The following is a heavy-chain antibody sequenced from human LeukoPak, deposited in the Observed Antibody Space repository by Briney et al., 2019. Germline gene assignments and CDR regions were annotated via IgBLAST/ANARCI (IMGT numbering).Heavy chain of an antibody. CDR2: INPNSGGT. CDR3: ARDRAPGYYDSSGLVDY. J-gene: IGHJ4*02. Sequence: GASVKVSCKTSGYTFTGYYMHWVRQAPGQGLEWMGWINPNSGGTNYAQKLQGRVTMTTDTSTSTAYMELRSLRSDDTAVYYCARDRAPGYYDSSGLVDYWGQGTLVTVSS. CDR1: GYTFTGYY. D-gene: IGHD3-22*01. V-gene: IGHV1-2*02.